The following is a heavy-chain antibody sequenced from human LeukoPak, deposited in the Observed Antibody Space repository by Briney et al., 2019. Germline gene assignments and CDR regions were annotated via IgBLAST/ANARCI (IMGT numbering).Heavy chain of an antibody. Sequence: SETLSLTCTVSGDSISSSRYYWGWIRQPPGKGLEWIGSASYSGSPYYNPSLKSRVTTSVDTSKNQFSLRLSSVTATDTAMYYCARHGWDYPSGTYYTFDPWGQGTLVTVSS. CDR3: ARHGWDYPSGTYYTFDP. CDR1: GDSISSSRYY. J-gene: IGHJ5*02. D-gene: IGHD3-10*01. V-gene: IGHV4-39*01. CDR2: ASYSGSP.